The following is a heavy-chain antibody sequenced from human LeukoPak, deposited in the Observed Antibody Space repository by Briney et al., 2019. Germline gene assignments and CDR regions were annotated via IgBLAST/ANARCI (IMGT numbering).Heavy chain of an antibody. V-gene: IGHV3-23*01. CDR1: GFTFSIYA. CDR2: ISDSGRNT. CDR3: ATGCVGSPKCQTTGYDH. Sequence: QSGGSLRLSCAASGFTFSIYAMNWVRQAPGKGREWVSGISDSGRNTYYSDSVKGRFTISRDNSESTVYLQMNSLTAEDTAQYYCATGCVGSPKCQTTGYDHWGQGTLVTVSS. J-gene: IGHJ4*02. D-gene: IGHD2-15*01.